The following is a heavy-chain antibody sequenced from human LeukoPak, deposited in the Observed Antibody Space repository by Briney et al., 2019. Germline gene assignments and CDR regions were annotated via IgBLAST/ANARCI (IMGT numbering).Heavy chain of an antibody. J-gene: IGHJ3*02. Sequence: SETLSLTCTVSGGSISSSSYYWGWIRQPPGKGLEWIGSIDYSGSTYYNPSLKSRVTISVDTSKNQFSLKLSSVTAADTAVYYCARRPIRYSSGWPGPHDALDIWGQGTMVTVSS. V-gene: IGHV4-39*01. D-gene: IGHD6-19*01. CDR3: ARRPIRYSSGWPGPHDALDI. CDR2: IDYSGST. CDR1: GGSISSSSYY.